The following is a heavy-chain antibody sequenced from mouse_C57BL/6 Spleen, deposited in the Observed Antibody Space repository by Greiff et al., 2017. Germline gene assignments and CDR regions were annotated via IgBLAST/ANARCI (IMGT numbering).Heavy chain of an antibody. D-gene: IGHD1-1*01. CDR3: ARGFITTDYFDY. CDR1: GFNIKNTY. J-gene: IGHJ2*01. V-gene: IGHV14-3*01. CDR2: IDPANGNT. Sequence: EVKLLESVAELVRPGASVKLSCTASGFNIKNTYMHWVKQRPEQGLEWIGRIDPANGNTKYAPKFQGKATITADTSSNTAYLQLGSLTSEDTAIYYCARGFITTDYFDYWGQGTTLTVSS.